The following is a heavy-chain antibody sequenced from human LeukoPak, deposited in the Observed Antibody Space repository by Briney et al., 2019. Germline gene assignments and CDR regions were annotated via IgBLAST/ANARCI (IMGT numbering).Heavy chain of an antibody. V-gene: IGHV3-21*01. CDR2: ISSSSSYI. CDR1: GFTFSSYA. Sequence: PGGSLRLSCAASGFTFSSYAMSWVRQAPGKGLEWVSSISSSSSYIYYADSVKGRFTISRDNAKNSLYLQMNSLRAEDTAVYYCARDRDDYGPYWGQGTLVTVSS. J-gene: IGHJ4*02. CDR3: ARDRDDYGPY. D-gene: IGHD5-24*01.